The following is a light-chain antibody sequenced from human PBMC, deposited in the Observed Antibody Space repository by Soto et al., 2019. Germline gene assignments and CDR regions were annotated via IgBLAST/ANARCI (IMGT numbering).Light chain of an antibody. V-gene: IGKV3-20*01. CDR2: GAS. J-gene: IGKJ5*01. CDR3: QHYYGTSPIS. CDR1: QSVSSR. Sequence: EVVWTQSRVTLCLSHGERATLSCRDSQSVSSRLAWYQHKSGQAPRLLISGASRRATGIPDRFSGSGSGTDFTLTISRLEPEDFALYYCQHYYGTSPISFGQGTRLAIK.